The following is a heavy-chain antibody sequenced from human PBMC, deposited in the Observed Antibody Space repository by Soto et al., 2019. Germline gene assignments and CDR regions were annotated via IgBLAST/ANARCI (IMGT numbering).Heavy chain of an antibody. D-gene: IGHD4-17*01. CDR3: VRVYGEIDY. V-gene: IGHV1-8*01. Sequence: QVQLVQSGAEVKKPGASVKVSCKASGYTFTNYDINWVRQATGQGLEWMGWMNPKSGNTGYAQQFQGRVIMTRSTSRSAGYMEVSSLRSEDTAVYYCVRVYGEIDYWGQGTLVTVSS. CDR2: MNPKSGNT. CDR1: GYTFTNYD. J-gene: IGHJ4*02.